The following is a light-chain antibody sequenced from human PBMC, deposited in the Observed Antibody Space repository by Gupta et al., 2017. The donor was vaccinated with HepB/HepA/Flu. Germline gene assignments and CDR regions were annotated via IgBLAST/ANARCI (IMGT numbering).Light chain of an antibody. CDR2: RNN. CDR1: SSNIGSNY. V-gene: IGLV1-47*01. CDR3: ATWDDSLSGYV. Sequence: QSVLTQPPSASGTPGQRVTISCSGSSSNIGSNYVYWYQQFPGTAPKLLIYRNNQRPSGVPDRFSGSKSGTSASLAISGLRSDDEADYYCATWDDSLSGYVFGNGTNVPVL. J-gene: IGLJ1*01.